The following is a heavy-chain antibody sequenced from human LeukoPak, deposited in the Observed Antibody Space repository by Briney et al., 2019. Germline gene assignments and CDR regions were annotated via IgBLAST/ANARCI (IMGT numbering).Heavy chain of an antibody. Sequence: PSETLSLTCTVSGGSISSSSYYWGWIRQPPGKGLEWIGSIYYSGSTYYNPSLKSRVTISVDTSKNQFSLKLSSVTAADTAVYYCARHGETGTRRPLDYWGQGTLVTVSS. J-gene: IGHJ4*02. CDR2: IYYSGST. D-gene: IGHD1/OR15-1a*01. V-gene: IGHV4-39*01. CDR1: GGSISSSSYY. CDR3: ARHGETGTRRPLDY.